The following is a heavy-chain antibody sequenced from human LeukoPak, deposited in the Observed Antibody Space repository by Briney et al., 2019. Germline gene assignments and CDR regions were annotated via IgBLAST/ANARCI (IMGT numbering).Heavy chain of an antibody. CDR2: IYHSGST. CDR1: GYSISSGYY. J-gene: IGHJ3*02. Sequence: PSETLSLTCTVSGYSISSGYYWGWIRQPPGKGLEWIGSIYHSGSTYYNPSLKSRVTISVDTSKNQFSLKLSSVTAAGTAVYYCARNAITMGATTPFDIWGQGTMVTVSS. V-gene: IGHV4-38-2*02. CDR3: ARNAITMGATTPFDI. D-gene: IGHD1-26*01.